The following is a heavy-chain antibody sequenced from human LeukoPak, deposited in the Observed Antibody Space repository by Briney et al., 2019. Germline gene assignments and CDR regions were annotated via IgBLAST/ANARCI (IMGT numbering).Heavy chain of an antibody. V-gene: IGHV1-24*01. CDR1: GSTLTELS. J-gene: IGHJ4*02. CDR3: ATKRVRGYYDSSGYYPLGD. CDR2: FDPEDGET. Sequence: ASGKVSCKVSGSTLTELSMHWVRRAPGKGVEWRGGFDPEDGETISAQKFQGRVTMTEDTSTDTAYSELSSLRYEHTAVHYCATKRVRGYYDSSGYYPLGDWGQGTLVTDSS. D-gene: IGHD3-22*01.